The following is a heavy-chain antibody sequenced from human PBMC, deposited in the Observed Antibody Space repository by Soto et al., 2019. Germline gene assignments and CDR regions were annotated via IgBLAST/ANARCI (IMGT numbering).Heavy chain of an antibody. CDR3: AKDGGADGYFGNWLDP. CDR1: GGTFSSYA. V-gene: IGHV1-69*13. Sequence: GASVKVSCKASGGTFSSYAISWVRQAPGQGLEWMGGIIPIFGTANYAQKFQGRVTITADESTTTANMELSGLRSDDTAVYYCAKDGGADGYFGNWLDPWGQGTLVTVSS. J-gene: IGHJ5*02. CDR2: IIPIFGTA. D-gene: IGHD5-12*01.